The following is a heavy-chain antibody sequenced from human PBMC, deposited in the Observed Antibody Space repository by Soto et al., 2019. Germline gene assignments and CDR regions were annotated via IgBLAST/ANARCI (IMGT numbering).Heavy chain of an antibody. D-gene: IGHD5-18*01. V-gene: IGHV3-53*01. J-gene: IGHJ4*02. Sequence: PGGSLRLSCAASGFTVSSNYMSWVRQAPGKGLEWVSVIYSGGSTYYADSVKGRFTISRDNSKNTLYLQMNSLRAEDTAVYYCARGVDTAMAIDYCRKGNLVAVAS. CDR3: ARGVDTAMAIDY. CDR2: IYSGGST. CDR1: GFTVSSNY.